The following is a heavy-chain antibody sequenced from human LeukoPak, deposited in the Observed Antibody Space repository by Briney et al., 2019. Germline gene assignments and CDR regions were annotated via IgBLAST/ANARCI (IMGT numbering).Heavy chain of an antibody. CDR2: ISYDGSNK. D-gene: IGHD6-19*01. CDR1: GFTFSSYA. Sequence: GGSLRLSCAASGFTFSSYAMHWVRQAPGKGLEWVAVISYDGSNKYYADSVKGRFTISRDNSKNTLYLQMNSLRAEDTAVYYCARDLSSGWLLDYWGQGTLVTVSS. V-gene: IGHV3-30-3*01. CDR3: ARDLSSGWLLDY. J-gene: IGHJ4*02.